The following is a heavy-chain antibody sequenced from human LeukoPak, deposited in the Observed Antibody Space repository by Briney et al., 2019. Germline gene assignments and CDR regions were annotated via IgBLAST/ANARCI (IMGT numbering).Heavy chain of an antibody. V-gene: IGHV3-23*05. CDR3: TKDSQGFYGGPWYGTYGMDV. CDR1: GFTFKTFA. CDR2: ISNDK. J-gene: IGHJ6*02. Sequence: GGSLRLSCVASGFTFKTFAMTWVRQAPGEGLEWVSTISNDKHYADSVRGRFTISRDDSRKTVFLQMNSLTPEDAAIYYCTKDSQGFYGGPWYGTYGMDVWGQGTTVTVSS. D-gene: IGHD3-16*01.